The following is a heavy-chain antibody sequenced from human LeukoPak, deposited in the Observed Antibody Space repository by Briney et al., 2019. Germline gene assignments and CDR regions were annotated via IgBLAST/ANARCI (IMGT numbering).Heavy chain of an antibody. Sequence: GGSLRLSCAASGFTFSSYAMSWVRQAPGKGLEWVSAISGSGGSTYYADSVKGRFTISRDNSKNTLYLQMNSLRAEDTAVYYCASITTVTTNGAYWGQGTLVTVSS. CDR3: ASITTVTTNGAY. J-gene: IGHJ4*02. V-gene: IGHV3-23*01. D-gene: IGHD4-17*01. CDR2: ISGSGGST. CDR1: GFTFSSYA.